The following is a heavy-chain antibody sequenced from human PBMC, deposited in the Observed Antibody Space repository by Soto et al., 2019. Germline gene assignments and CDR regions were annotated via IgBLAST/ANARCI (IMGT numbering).Heavy chain of an antibody. Sequence: PGGSLRLSCTASGFTFGDYAMSWFRQAPGKGLEWVGFIRSKAYGGTTEYAASVKGRFTISRDDSKSIAYLQMNSLKTEDTAVYYCTRVVAVAGTTYYYGMDVWGQGTTVTVSS. CDR2: IRSKAYGGTT. V-gene: IGHV3-49*03. CDR1: GFTFGDYA. D-gene: IGHD6-19*01. CDR3: TRVVAVAGTTYYYGMDV. J-gene: IGHJ6*02.